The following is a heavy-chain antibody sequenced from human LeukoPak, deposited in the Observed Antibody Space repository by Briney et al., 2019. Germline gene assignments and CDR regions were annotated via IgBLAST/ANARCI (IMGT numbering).Heavy chain of an antibody. D-gene: IGHD2-2*01. Sequence: SETLSLTCAVYGGSFSGYYWSWIRQPPGKGLEWIGEINHSGSTNYNPSLKSRVTISVDTSKNQFSLKLSSVTAADTAVYYCARYGVPDTYYYYGMDVWGQGTTVTVSS. CDR3: ARYGVPDTYYYYGMDV. CDR2: INHSGST. CDR1: GGSFSGYY. V-gene: IGHV4-34*01. J-gene: IGHJ6*02.